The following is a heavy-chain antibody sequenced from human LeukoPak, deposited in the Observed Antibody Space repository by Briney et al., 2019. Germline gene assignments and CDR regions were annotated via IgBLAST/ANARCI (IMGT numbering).Heavy chain of an antibody. CDR3: ARVITIFGVVRGYFDL. CDR1: GGSISSYY. D-gene: IGHD3-3*01. V-gene: IGHV4-4*07. CDR2: IYTSGST. J-gene: IGHJ2*01. Sequence: SETLSLTCTVSGGSISSYYWSWIRQPAGKGLEWIGRIYTSGSTNYNPSLKSRVTMSVDTSKNQFSLKLSSVTAADTAVYYCARVITIFGVVRGYFDLWGRGTLVTVSS.